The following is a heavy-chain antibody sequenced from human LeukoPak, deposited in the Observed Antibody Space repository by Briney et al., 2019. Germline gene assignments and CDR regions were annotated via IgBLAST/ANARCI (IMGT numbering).Heavy chain of an antibody. D-gene: IGHD3-10*01. CDR1: GGSISSYY. CDR2: IYYSGST. V-gene: IGHV4-59*01. Sequence: PSETLSLTCTVSGGSISSYYWSWIRQPPGKGLEWIGYIYYSGSTNYNPSLKSRVTISVDTSKNQFSLKLSSVTAADTAAYYCARGAGVRGVPHDYWGQGTLVTVSS. J-gene: IGHJ4*02. CDR3: ARGAGVRGVPHDY.